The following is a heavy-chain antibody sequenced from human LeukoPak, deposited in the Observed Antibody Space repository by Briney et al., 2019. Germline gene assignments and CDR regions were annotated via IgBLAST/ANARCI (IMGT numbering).Heavy chain of an antibody. CDR2: MSYDGSNK. V-gene: IGHV3-30*18. J-gene: IGHJ6*02. Sequence: PGGSLRLSCAASGFTFSSYGMHWVRQAPGKGLEWVAVMSYDGSNKYYAGSVKGRFTISRDNSKNTLYLQMNSLRAEDTAVYCCAKDSKGPYDFWSGYSRMDVWGQGTTVTVSS. D-gene: IGHD3-3*01. CDR3: AKDSKGPYDFWSGYSRMDV. CDR1: GFTFSSYG.